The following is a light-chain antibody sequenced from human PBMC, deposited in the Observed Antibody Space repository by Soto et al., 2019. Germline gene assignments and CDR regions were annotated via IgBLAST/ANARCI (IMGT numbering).Light chain of an antibody. Sequence: EIVLTQSPGTLSLSPGERATLSCRASQSVSNSYLAWYQQKPGQAPRLLIYGASSRATGIPDRFSGSGSGTDFTLTIRRLEPEDFAVYYCQQYGSSLYTFGQGTKLEIK. CDR2: GAS. V-gene: IGKV3-20*01. J-gene: IGKJ2*01. CDR3: QQYGSSLYT. CDR1: QSVSNSY.